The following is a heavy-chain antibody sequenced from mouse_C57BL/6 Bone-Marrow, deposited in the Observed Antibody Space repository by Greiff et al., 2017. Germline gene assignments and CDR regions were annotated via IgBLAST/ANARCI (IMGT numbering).Heavy chain of an antibody. D-gene: IGHD1-1*01. CDR2: IDPSDSET. CDR1: GYTFTSYW. Sequence: QVQLQQSGAELVRPGSSVKLSCKASGYTFTSYWMHWVKQRPIQGLEWIGNIDPSDSETHYNQKFKDKATLTVDKSSSTAYMQLSSLTSEDSAVYYCARDFYYYGTWYFDVWGTGTTVTGSS. CDR3: ARDFYYYGTWYFDV. V-gene: IGHV1-52*01. J-gene: IGHJ1*03.